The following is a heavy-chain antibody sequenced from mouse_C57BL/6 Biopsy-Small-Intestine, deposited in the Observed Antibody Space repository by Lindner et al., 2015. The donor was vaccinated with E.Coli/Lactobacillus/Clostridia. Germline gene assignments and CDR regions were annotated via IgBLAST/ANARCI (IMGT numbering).Heavy chain of an antibody. CDR3: ARGGYYGSSDWYFDV. CDR2: INPNNGGT. CDR1: GYTFTDYN. D-gene: IGHD1-1*01. V-gene: IGHV1-22*01. Sequence: VQLQESGPELVKPGASVKMSCKASGYTFTDYNMHWVKQSHGKSLEWIGYINPNNGGTSYNQKFKGKATLTVNKSSSTAYMELRSLTSEDSAVYYCARGGYYGSSDWYFDVWGTGTTVTVSS. J-gene: IGHJ1*03.